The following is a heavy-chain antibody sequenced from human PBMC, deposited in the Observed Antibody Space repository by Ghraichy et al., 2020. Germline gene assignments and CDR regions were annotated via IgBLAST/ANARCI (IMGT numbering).Heavy chain of an antibody. CDR3: AKDHDSSGLDFDY. Sequence: GGSLRLSCAASGFTFSSYAMSWVRQAPGKGLEWVSAISGSGGSTYYAHSVKGRFTIYRDNSKNTLYLQMNSLRAEDTAVYYCAKDHDSSGLDFDYWGQGTLVTVSS. J-gene: IGHJ4*02. CDR2: ISGSGGST. V-gene: IGHV3-23*01. D-gene: IGHD3-22*01. CDR1: GFTFSSYA.